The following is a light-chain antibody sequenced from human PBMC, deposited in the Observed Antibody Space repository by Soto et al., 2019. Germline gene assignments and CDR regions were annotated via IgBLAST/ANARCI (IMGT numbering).Light chain of an antibody. CDR2: DTS. V-gene: IGKV3-15*01. J-gene: IGKJ4*01. CDR1: QSVGST. Sequence: EIVLTPSPAALSVSPGERVTLSCWASQSVGSTLNWYQQRPGQAPRLLIYDTSIRATGVPTRFSGSRSGAEFTLTINSLQSEDFAVYYCQPYNNWPLTFGGGTKVDIK. CDR3: QPYNNWPLT.